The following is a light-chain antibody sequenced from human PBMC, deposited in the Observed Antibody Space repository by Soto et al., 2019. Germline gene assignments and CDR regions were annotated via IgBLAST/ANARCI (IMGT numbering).Light chain of an antibody. Sequence: EIVMTQSPATRSVSPGEKATLSCRASQTVSNNLAWYLQKPGQAPRLLIYFASTRATGIPARFSGSGSGTEFTLTISTQQSEDFGVYYYKQYNKWPLTFGGGPKVETK. CDR1: QTVSNN. J-gene: IGKJ4*01. CDR3: KQYNKWPLT. V-gene: IGKV3-15*01. CDR2: FAS.